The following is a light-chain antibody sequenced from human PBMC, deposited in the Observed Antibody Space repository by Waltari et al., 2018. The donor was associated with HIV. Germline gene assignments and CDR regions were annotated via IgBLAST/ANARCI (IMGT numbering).Light chain of an antibody. J-gene: IGLJ2*01. CDR2: SNN. Sequence: QSVLPQPPSASGTPGQRVPISCSGSSSNIGSNTVNWYQQLPGTAPKRLIYSNNQRPSGVPDRFSGSKSGTSASLAISGLQSEDEADYYCAAWDDSLNGVVFGGGTKLTVL. V-gene: IGLV1-44*01. CDR3: AAWDDSLNGVV. CDR1: SSNIGSNT.